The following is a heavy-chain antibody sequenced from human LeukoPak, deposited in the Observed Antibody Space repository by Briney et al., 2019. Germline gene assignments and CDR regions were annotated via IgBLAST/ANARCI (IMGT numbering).Heavy chain of an antibody. Sequence: GESLKISCKGSGYSFTSFWIDWVRQMPGKGLEWMGIIYPGDSDTSYSPSFQGQVTISADKSISTAYLQWSSLKASDTAMYYCARQGPGYSSSWYWFFDLWGRGTLVTVSS. CDR1: GYSFTSFW. J-gene: IGHJ2*01. V-gene: IGHV5-51*01. CDR2: IYPGDSDT. D-gene: IGHD6-13*01. CDR3: ARQGPGYSSSWYWFFDL.